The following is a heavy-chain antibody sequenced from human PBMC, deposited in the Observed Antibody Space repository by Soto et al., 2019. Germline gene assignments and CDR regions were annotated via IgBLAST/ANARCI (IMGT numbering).Heavy chain of an antibody. CDR3: TTHNYGIDC. J-gene: IGHJ4*02. Sequence: EVQLVESGGGLVKPGGSLRLSCAASGFTFSNAWMSWVRQAPGKGLEWVGRIKSKSDGGKIDYAAPVKGRFTISRDDSKNTLYLQMNSLTTEDTAVYYCTTHNYGIDCWGQGTLVTVSS. CDR1: GFTFSNAW. CDR2: IKSKSDGGKI. D-gene: IGHD4-17*01. V-gene: IGHV3-15*01.